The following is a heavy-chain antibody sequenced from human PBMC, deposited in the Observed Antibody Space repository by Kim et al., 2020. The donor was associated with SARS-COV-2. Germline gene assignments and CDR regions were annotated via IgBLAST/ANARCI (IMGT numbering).Heavy chain of an antibody. D-gene: IGHD2-21*02. CDR3: ARDLRVRGIVVVTSLKHTRAYCGMDV. CDR1: GYTFTSYA. V-gene: IGHV7-4-1*02. CDR2: INTNTGNP. Sequence: ASVKVSCKASGYTFTSYATNWVRQAPGQGLEWMGWINTNTGNPTYAPGFTGRFVFSLDTSVSTAYLQISSLKAEDTAVYYCARDLRVRGIVVVTSLKHTRAYCGMDVWGQGTTVTVSS. J-gene: IGHJ6*02.